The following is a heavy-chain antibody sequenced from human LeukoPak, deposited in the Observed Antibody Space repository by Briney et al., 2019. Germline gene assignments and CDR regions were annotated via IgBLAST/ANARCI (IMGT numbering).Heavy chain of an antibody. CDR2: ISGFGGST. CDR1: GFTFSSYG. D-gene: IGHD4-17*01. Sequence: PGGSLRLSCAASGFTFSSYGMCWVRQAPGKGLEWVSAISGFGGSTYYADSVKGRFTISRDNSKNTLYLQMNSLRAEDTAVYYCAKAYGDYVIGWFDPWGQGTLVTVSS. V-gene: IGHV3-23*01. CDR3: AKAYGDYVIGWFDP. J-gene: IGHJ5*02.